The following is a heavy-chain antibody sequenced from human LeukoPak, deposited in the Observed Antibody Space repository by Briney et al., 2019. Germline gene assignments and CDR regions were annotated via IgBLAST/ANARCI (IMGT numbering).Heavy chain of an antibody. CDR3: ARSDGDYGIGALDI. V-gene: IGHV3-21*01. CDR1: GFTFSSYS. D-gene: IGHD4-17*01. CDR2: ISSSSSYI. Sequence: GGSLRLSCAASGFTFSSYSMNWVRQAPGKGLEWVSSISSSSSYIYYADSVKGRFTISRDNAKNSLYLQMNSLRAEDTAVYYCARSDGDYGIGALDIWGQGTMVTVSS. J-gene: IGHJ3*02.